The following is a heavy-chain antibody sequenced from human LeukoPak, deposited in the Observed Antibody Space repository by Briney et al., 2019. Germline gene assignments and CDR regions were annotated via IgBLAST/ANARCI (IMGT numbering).Heavy chain of an antibody. Sequence: SGGSLRLSCAASGFPFSSYAMSWVRQAPGKGLEWVSAISGRGGSTYYADSVKGRFTISRDNSKNTLYLQMNSLRAEDTAVYYCAKDGANSSSQRKRGYYFDYWGQGTLVTVSS. D-gene: IGHD6-13*01. J-gene: IGHJ4*02. CDR1: GFPFSSYA. V-gene: IGHV3-23*01. CDR2: ISGRGGST. CDR3: AKDGANSSSQRKRGYYFDY.